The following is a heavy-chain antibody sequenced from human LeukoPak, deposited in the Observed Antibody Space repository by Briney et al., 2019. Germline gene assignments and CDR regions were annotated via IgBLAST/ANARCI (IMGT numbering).Heavy chain of an antibody. CDR1: GFTFSSYG. CDR2: IRYDGSNK. Sequence: GGSLRLSCAASGFTFSSYGMHWVRQAPGKGLEWVAFIRYDGSNKYYADSVKGRFTISRDKSKNTLYLQMNSLRAEDTAVYYCAKDRMVRGVIILGSSYFDYWGQGTLVTVSS. J-gene: IGHJ4*02. CDR3: AKDRMVRGVIILGSSYFDY. V-gene: IGHV3-30*02. D-gene: IGHD3-10*01.